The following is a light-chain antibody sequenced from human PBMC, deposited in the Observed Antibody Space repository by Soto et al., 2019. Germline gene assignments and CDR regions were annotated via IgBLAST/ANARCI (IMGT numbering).Light chain of an antibody. V-gene: IGLV7-46*01. Sequence: QAVVTQEPSLTVSPGGTVTLTCGSSTGAVTSGHYPYWFQQKPGQAPRTLIYDTSNKHSWTPARFSGSLLGGKAALTLSGAQPEDEAEYYCLLSYSGAQAVFVGGTQLTVL. CDR3: LLSYSGAQAV. CDR1: TGAVTSGHY. J-gene: IGLJ2*01. CDR2: DTS.